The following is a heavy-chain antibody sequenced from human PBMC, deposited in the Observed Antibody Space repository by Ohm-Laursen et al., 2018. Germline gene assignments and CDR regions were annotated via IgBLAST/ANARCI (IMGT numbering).Heavy chain of an antibody. CDR1: SSYW. V-gene: IGHV4-39*01. Sequence: SSYWMTWVRQAPGKGLEWIGSIYYSGSTYYNPSLKSRVTISVDTSKNQFSLKLSSVTAADTAVYYCARLARDGYNSDYWGQGTLVTVSS. CDR2: IYYSGST. D-gene: IGHD5-24*01. J-gene: IGHJ4*02. CDR3: ARLARDGYNSDY.